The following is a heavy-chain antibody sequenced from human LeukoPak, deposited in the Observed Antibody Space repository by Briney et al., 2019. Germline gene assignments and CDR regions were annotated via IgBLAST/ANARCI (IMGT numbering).Heavy chain of an antibody. CDR1: GFTFSSYA. V-gene: IGHV3-53*04. J-gene: IGHJ3*02. D-gene: IGHD3-22*01. CDR2: IYSGGST. CDR3: ASSSYYDSSGYYYAFDI. Sequence: GGSLRLSCAASGFTFSSYAMSWVRQAPGKGLEWVPVIYSGGSTYYADSVKGRFTISRHNSKNTLYLQMNSLRAEDTAVYYCASSSYYDSSGYYYAFDIWGQGTMVTVSS.